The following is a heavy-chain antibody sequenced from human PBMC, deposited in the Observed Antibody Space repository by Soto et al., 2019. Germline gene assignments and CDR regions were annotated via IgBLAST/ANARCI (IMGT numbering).Heavy chain of an antibody. D-gene: IGHD4-17*01. CDR3: ARWDYGDYARFDY. Sequence: QVQLVQSGAEVKKSGASVKVSCKASGYTFTSHDINWVRQATGQGLEWMGWMNPNSGNTGYAQKFQGRVTMTRNTSISTAYMELSSLRAEDTGVYYCARWDYGDYARFDYWGQGTLVTVSP. J-gene: IGHJ4*02. CDR2: MNPNSGNT. CDR1: GYTFTSHD. V-gene: IGHV1-8*01.